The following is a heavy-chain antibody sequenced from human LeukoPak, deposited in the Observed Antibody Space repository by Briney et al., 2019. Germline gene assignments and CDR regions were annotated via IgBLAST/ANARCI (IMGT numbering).Heavy chain of an antibody. CDR1: GFTFSSYA. V-gene: IGHV3-30-3*01. CDR3: ARDRYCGGDCYSWGFDY. D-gene: IGHD2-21*02. CDR2: ISYDGSNN. J-gene: IGHJ4*02. Sequence: SGGSLRLSCAASGFTFSSYAMHWVRQAPGKGLEWVAVISYDGSNNYYADSVKGRFTISRDNSKNTLYLQMNSLRAEDTAVYYCARDRYCGGDCYSWGFDYWGQGTLVTVSS.